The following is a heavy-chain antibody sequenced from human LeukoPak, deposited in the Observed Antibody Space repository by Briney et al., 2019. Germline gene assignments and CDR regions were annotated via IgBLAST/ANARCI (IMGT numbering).Heavy chain of an antibody. Sequence: GESLKISCKGSGYSFTSHWIGWVRQMPGKGLEWMGIIYPGDSDTRYSPPFQGQVTISADKSISTAYLQWSSLKASDSAMYYCARLNSPYCSGGSCYYFDYWGQGTLLTVSS. CDR1: GYSFTSHW. D-gene: IGHD2-15*01. CDR3: ARLNSPYCSGGSCYYFDY. CDR2: IYPGDSDT. V-gene: IGHV5-51*01. J-gene: IGHJ4*02.